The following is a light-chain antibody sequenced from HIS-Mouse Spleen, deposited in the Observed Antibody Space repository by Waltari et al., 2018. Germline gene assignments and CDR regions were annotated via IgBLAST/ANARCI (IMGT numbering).Light chain of an antibody. V-gene: IGKV1-8*01. J-gene: IGKJ4*01. CDR2: AAS. CDR1: QGISSY. Sequence: AIRMTQSPSSLSASTGDRVTITCRASQGISSYLAWYQQKPGKAPKLLIYAASTLQSGVPSRFSASGSGTDFTLTISCLQSEDFATYYCQQYYSYPPLTFGGGTKVEIK. CDR3: QQYYSYPPLT.